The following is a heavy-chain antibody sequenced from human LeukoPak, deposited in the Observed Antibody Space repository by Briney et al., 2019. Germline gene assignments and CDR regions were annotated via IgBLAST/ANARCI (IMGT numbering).Heavy chain of an antibody. CDR3: ARHGFRSFPPPFDF. CDR1: GGSIINYY. D-gene: IGHD2/OR15-2a*01. CDR2: IYSSGVT. Sequence: AETLFLTCTVSGGSIINYYWSWIRQPPGKGLEWIGYIYSSGVTDYNLSLKSRVTISQDTSKNQFSLEVSSVTAADTAVYYCARHGFRSFPPPFDFWGQGTPVAPSS. J-gene: IGHJ4*02. V-gene: IGHV4-59*08.